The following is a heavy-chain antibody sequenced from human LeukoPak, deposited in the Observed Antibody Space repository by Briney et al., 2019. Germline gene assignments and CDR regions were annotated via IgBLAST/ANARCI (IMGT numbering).Heavy chain of an antibody. CDR3: ATLRTATTHLDN. CDR2: IFHSGST. D-gene: IGHD1-26*01. V-gene: IGHV4-31*03. CDR1: GGSISSGGYY. J-gene: IGHJ4*02. Sequence: SQTLSLTCTVSGGSISSGGYYWSWIRQDPGKGLEWIGYIFHSGSTYYNPSLQSRVTISVDTSRNQFSLRLNSVTAADTAVYYCATLRTATTHLDNWGPGTLVTVSS.